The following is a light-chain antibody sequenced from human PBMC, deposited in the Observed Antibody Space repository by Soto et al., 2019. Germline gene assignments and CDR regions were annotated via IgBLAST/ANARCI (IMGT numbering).Light chain of an antibody. CDR2: GNS. CDR1: SSNIGAGYD. V-gene: IGLV1-40*01. CDR3: QSYDSSLSGYV. J-gene: IGLJ1*01. Sequence: QSVLTQPPSVSGAPGQRVTISCTGSSSNIGAGYDVHWYQQLPGTAPKLLIYGNSNRPSGVPDRFSGSTSGTSASLAITGLQAEYEADYYCQSYDSSLSGYVFGTGTKLTVL.